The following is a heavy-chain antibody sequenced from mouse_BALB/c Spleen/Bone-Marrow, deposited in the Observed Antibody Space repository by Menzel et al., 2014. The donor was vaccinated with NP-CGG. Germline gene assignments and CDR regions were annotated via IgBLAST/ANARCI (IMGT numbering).Heavy chain of an antibody. Sequence: QVQLQQSGPELVKPGASVRMSCKASGYTFTTYYIHWVKQRPGQGLEWIGWIYPRNVNTNYNEKFRGKATLTADKSSSTAYMQPSSLTSEDSAVYFRARWLLPYYAMDYWGQGTSVTVSS. J-gene: IGHJ4*01. CDR3: ARWLLPYYAMDY. D-gene: IGHD2-3*01. V-gene: IGHV1S56*01. CDR2: IYPRNVNT. CDR1: GYTFTTYY.